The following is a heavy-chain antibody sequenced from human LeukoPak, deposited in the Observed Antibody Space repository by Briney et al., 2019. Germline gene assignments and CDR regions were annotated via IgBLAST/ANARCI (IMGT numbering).Heavy chain of an antibody. CDR1: GFTLSSYA. V-gene: IGHV3-23*01. D-gene: IGHD2-15*01. J-gene: IGHJ3*01. CDR3: ARACSDGSCYLAAFDL. Sequence: GGSLRLSCAAPGFTLSSYAMSWVPQAPAKVLEWVSAISSDRRSTYYAASVKGRFTISRDNSKNTLFLQMNSLRVEDTAVYYCARACSDGSCYLAAFDLWGQGTMVTVSS. CDR2: ISSDRRST.